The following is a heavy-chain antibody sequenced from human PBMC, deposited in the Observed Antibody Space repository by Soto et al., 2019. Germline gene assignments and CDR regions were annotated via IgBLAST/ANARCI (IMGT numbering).Heavy chain of an antibody. D-gene: IGHD3-10*01. CDR3: ARGIFGSGTANDY. J-gene: IGHJ4*02. V-gene: IGHV3-74*01. CDR2: INGDGSGT. CDR1: GVTFSGSW. Sequence: EVQLVESGGGLVQPGGSLRLSCAASGVTFSGSWMHWVRQAPGKGLVWVSRINGDGSGTSYADFVKGRFTISRDNAKNTLFLQMNGLRAEDTAVYYCARGIFGSGTANDYWGQGTLVTVSS.